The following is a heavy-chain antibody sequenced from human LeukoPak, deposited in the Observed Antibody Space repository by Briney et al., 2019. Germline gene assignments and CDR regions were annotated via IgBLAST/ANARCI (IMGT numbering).Heavy chain of an antibody. Sequence: ASVKVSCKTSGYTFTSFSITWVRQAPGQGLEWMGWINAYNGDTQYAQNLQGRVTMTTDTSTSTGYMELRSLRSDDTAVYFCGRVDMATTKDYWGQGTLVTVSS. V-gene: IGHV1-18*01. D-gene: IGHD5-24*01. CDR3: GRVDMATTKDY. J-gene: IGHJ4*02. CDR2: INAYNGDT. CDR1: GYTFTSFS.